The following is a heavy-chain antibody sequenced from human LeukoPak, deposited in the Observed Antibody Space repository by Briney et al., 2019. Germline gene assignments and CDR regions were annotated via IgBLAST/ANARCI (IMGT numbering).Heavy chain of an antibody. CDR1: GFTFSSYW. CDR3: AKGPHYYDSSGWDDV. CDR2: INSDGYSI. V-gene: IGHV3-74*01. Sequence: GGSLRLSCAASGFTFSSYWMHWVRQVPGRGLVWVSRINSDGYSISYADSVKGRFTISRDDSKNTLYLQMNSLRAEDTAVYYCAKGPHYYDSSGWDDVCGQGTTVTVSS. J-gene: IGHJ6*02. D-gene: IGHD3-22*01.